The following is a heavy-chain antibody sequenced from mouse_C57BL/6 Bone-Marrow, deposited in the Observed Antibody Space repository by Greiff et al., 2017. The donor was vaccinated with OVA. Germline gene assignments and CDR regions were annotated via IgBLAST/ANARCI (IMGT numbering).Heavy chain of an antibody. J-gene: IGHJ3*01. CDR2: IYPSDSET. D-gene: IGHD1-1*01. V-gene: IGHV1-61*01. CDR1: GYTFTSYW. Sequence: QVQLQQPGAELVRPGSSVKLSCKASGYTFTSYWMEWVKQRPGQGLEWIGNIYPSDSETHYNQKFKDKATLTVDKSSSTAYMQLSSLTSEDSAVYYCASPLPDYGSSYGFAYWGQGTLVTVSA. CDR3: ASPLPDYGSSYGFAY.